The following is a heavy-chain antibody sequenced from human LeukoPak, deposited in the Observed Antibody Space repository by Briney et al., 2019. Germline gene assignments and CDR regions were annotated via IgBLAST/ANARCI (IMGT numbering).Heavy chain of an antibody. D-gene: IGHD3-10*01. CDR3: ARDGGGGSGFGGFTISAFDI. V-gene: IGHV3-21*01. Sequence: GGSLRLSCAASGFTFSSYSMNWVRQAPGKGLEWVSSISSSSSYIYYADSVKGRFTISRDNAKNSLYLQMNSLRAEDTAVYYCARDGGGGSGFGGFTISAFDIWGQGTMVTVSS. J-gene: IGHJ3*02. CDR2: ISSSSSYI. CDR1: GFTFSSYS.